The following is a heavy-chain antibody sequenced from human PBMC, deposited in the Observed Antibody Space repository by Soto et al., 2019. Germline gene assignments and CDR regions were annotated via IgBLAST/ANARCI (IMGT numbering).Heavy chain of an antibody. CDR3: ARAPGIAAAGAGHDY. CDR2: IKQDGGEK. J-gene: IGHJ4*02. Sequence: GGSLRLSCAASGFTFSSYWMSWVRQAPGKGLEWVANIKQDGGEKYYVDSVKGRFTISRDNAKNSLYLQMNSLRAEDTAVYYCARAPGIAAAGAGHDYWGQGTLVTVSS. D-gene: IGHD6-13*01. V-gene: IGHV3-7*04. CDR1: GFTFSSYW.